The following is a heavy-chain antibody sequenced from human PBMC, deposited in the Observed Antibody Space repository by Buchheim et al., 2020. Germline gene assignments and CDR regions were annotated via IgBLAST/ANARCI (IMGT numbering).Heavy chain of an antibody. D-gene: IGHD2-15*01. Sequence: EVQIMESGGGLVQPGRSLTLSCTSSGFMFGDYAMSWFRQAPGKGLEWLGFIRNRAYRGTTEYAASVMGRFLISRDDSRAITYLQMNRLMTEDTAVYYCTRGGGSGRYYFDFWGQGT. CDR3: TRGGGSGRYYFDF. CDR2: IRNRAYRGTT. CDR1: GFMFGDYA. J-gene: IGHJ4*01. V-gene: IGHV3-49*03.